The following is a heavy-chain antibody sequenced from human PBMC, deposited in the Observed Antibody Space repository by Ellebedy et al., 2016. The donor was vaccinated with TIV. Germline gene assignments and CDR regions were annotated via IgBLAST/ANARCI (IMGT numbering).Heavy chain of an antibody. CDR3: ARGVYTSGWYDY. CDR2: NSYSGIT. CDR1: GASITSNY. Sequence: MPSETLFLTCTVSGASITSNYWTWIRQPPGKGLEWIGYNSYSGITNHSPSLRGRVTISVDTSKNQFSLNLKFMTAADTGIYYCARGVYTSGWYDYWGQGFPVTVSS. J-gene: IGHJ4*02. D-gene: IGHD6-19*01. V-gene: IGHV4-59*01.